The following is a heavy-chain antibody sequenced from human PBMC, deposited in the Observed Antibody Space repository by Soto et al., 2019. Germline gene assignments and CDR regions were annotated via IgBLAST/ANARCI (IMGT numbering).Heavy chain of an antibody. D-gene: IGHD3-9*01. V-gene: IGHV4-4*07. J-gene: IGHJ4*02. Sequence: SETLSLTCTVSGRSMSGYYWSWIRQPAGERLEWIGRIYTSGTTDFNPSLKGRVTMSVDTSKNQFSLKLTSVTAADTALYYCAREDYYDTGYYVVWGQGTQVTVS. CDR1: GRSMSGYY. CDR3: AREDYYDTGYYVV. CDR2: IYTSGTT.